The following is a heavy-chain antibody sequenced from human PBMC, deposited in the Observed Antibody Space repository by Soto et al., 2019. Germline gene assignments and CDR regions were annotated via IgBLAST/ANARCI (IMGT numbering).Heavy chain of an antibody. D-gene: IGHD2-15*01. V-gene: IGHV3-23*01. CDR3: ARSGDYCSGGSCYAPDNYYYGMDV. CDR2: ISGSGGST. CDR1: GFTFSSYA. Sequence: GGSLRLSCAASGFTFSSYAMSWVRQAPGKGLEWVSAISGSGGSTYYADSVKGRFTISRDNSKNTLYLQMNSLRAEDTAVYYCARSGDYCSGGSCYAPDNYYYGMDVWGQGTTVTVSS. J-gene: IGHJ6*02.